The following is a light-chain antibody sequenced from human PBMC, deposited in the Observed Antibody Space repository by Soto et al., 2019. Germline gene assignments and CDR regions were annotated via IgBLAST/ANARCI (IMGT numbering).Light chain of an antibody. Sequence: EIVLTQSPGTLSLSPGERATLSCRASQSVSSNYLAWYQQKPGQAPRLLIYAASSRATGIPDRFSGSGSGTDFTVTINRLEPEDFAVYYCQQYGSSPLTFGGGTKVEIK. V-gene: IGKV3-20*01. CDR3: QQYGSSPLT. CDR2: AAS. CDR1: QSVSSNY. J-gene: IGKJ4*01.